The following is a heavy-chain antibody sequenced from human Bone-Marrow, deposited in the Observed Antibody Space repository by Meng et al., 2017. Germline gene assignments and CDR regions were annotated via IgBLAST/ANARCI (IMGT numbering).Heavy chain of an antibody. CDR1: GFTFGDYY. CDR3: ARERSSRFDY. V-gene: IGHV3-11*01. D-gene: IGHD6-13*01. J-gene: IGHJ4*02. Sequence: QVQLVEAGGGWVKPAGGSLRPSCAASGFTFGDYYMSWVRPAPGKVLEWVSYISGSGSIKYFADSVKGRFTISRDNAKSSLYLQMNTLRAEDTAVYYCARERSSRFDYWGQGTLVTVSS. CDR2: ISGSGSIK.